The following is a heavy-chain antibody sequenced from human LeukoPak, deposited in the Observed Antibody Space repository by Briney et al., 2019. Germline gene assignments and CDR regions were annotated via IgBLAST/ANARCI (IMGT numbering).Heavy chain of an antibody. J-gene: IGHJ4*02. D-gene: IGHD3-22*01. V-gene: IGHV3-33*01. CDR1: EFTFSSYG. CDR2: IWSDGGNK. CDR3: ARGYYDSSAYLFDY. Sequence: GSLRLSCAASEFTFSSYGMHWVRQAPGKGLEWVAVIWSDGGNKFYADSVKGRFTISRDNSKNTLYLQMNSLRAEDTAVYYCARGYYDSSAYLFDYWGQGTLVTVSS.